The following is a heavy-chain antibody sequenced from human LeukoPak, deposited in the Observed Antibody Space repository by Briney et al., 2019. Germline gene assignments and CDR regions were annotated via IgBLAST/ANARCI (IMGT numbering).Heavy chain of an antibody. V-gene: IGHV3-23*01. D-gene: IGHD6-6*01. Sequence: GGSLRLSCAASGFTFSSYAMSWVRQAPGKGLEWVSAISGSGGSTYYADSVKGRFTISRDNSKNTLSLQMNSLSADDTAVFYCARGGEYFSSSRSFFDYWGQGTLVTVSS. CDR3: ARGGEYFSSSRSFFDY. CDR2: ISGSGGST. CDR1: GFTFSSYA. J-gene: IGHJ4*02.